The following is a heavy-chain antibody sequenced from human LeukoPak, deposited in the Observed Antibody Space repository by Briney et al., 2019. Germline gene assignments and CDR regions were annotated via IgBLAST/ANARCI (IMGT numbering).Heavy chain of an antibody. Sequence: GGSLRLSCAVSGFTFSSYEINWVRQAPGKGLEWVSYIDSSGSTIYHADSAKGRFTISRDNAKNSLYLQMNSLRAEDTAVYYCAELGITMIGGVWGKGTTVTISS. CDR3: AELGITMIGGV. D-gene: IGHD3-10*02. J-gene: IGHJ6*04. CDR2: IDSSGSTI. CDR1: GFTFSSYE. V-gene: IGHV3-48*03.